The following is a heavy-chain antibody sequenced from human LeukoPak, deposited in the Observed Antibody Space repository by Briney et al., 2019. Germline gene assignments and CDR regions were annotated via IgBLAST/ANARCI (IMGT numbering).Heavy chain of an antibody. CDR3: ATRPYAGSPNWYDP. CDR2: INFGDSET. Sequence: GESLKISCKASGHSFTNHWIGWVRQMPGIGLEWVGIINFGDSETLYSPSFQGQVAISLDKSISTTYLQWRSLKASDTATYYCATRPYAGSPNWYDPWGQGTLVTVSS. D-gene: IGHD1-26*01. J-gene: IGHJ5*02. CDR1: GHSFTNHW. V-gene: IGHV5-51*01.